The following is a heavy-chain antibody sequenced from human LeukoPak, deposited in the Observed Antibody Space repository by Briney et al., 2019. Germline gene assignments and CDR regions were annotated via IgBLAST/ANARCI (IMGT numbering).Heavy chain of an antibody. CDR3: AMQSGTSWDPIDY. CDR2: IYSGDSDT. Sequence: PGEAPKISCHAYLTSLTSFWVGWVRQMPGKGLEWMGIIYSGDSDTIYNPALQCHVNISFHSNGPSHTTTHLQWSSLKASDTAVYYCAMQSGTSWDPIDYWGHGTLVTVSS. CDR1: LTSLTSFW. V-gene: IGHV5-51*01. D-gene: IGHD5-12*01. J-gene: IGHJ4*01.